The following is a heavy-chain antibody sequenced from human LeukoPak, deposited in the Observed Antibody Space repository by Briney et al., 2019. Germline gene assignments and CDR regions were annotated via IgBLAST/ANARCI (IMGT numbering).Heavy chain of an antibody. CDR3: ARVPSRARYCGSTSCSYYFDY. CDR2: MNPNSGNT. D-gene: IGHD2-2*01. Sequence: GASVKVSCKASGYTLTSYDINWVRQATGQGLEWMGWMNPNSGNTGYAQKFQGRVTITRNTSISTAYMELSSLRSEDTAVYYCARVPSRARYCGSTSCSYYFDYWGQETLVTVSS. J-gene: IGHJ4*02. CDR1: GYTLTSYD. V-gene: IGHV1-8*03.